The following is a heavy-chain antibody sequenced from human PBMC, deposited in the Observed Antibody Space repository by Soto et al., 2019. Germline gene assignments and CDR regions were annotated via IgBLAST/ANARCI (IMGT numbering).Heavy chain of an antibody. D-gene: IGHD3-16*01. CDR1: GGTFSSYA. V-gene: IGHV1-69*01. CDR2: IIPIFGTA. J-gene: IGHJ3*02. Sequence: QVQLVQSGAEVKKPGSSVKVSCKASGGTFSSYAISWVRQAPGQGLEWMGGIIPIFGTANYAQKFQGRVTITAAESKSTAYMGLSSVRSEDTAVYYCARVRPQWGRILLGTLHDAFDIWGQGTMVTVSS. CDR3: ARVRPQWGRILLGTLHDAFDI.